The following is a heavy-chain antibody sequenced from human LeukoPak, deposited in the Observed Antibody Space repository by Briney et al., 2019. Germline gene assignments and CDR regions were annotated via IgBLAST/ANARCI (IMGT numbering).Heavy chain of an antibody. CDR2: ISAYNGNT. V-gene: IGHV1-18*01. D-gene: IGHD5-18*01. CDR1: GYTFTSYG. CDR3: ARDSGYSYGQRDHFDY. J-gene: IGHJ4*02. Sequence: ASVKVSCKASGYTFTSYGISWARQAPGHGLEWMGWISAYNGNTNYAQKLQGRVTMTTDTSTSTAYMELRSLRSDDTAVYYCARDSGYSYGQRDHFDYWGQGTLVTVSS.